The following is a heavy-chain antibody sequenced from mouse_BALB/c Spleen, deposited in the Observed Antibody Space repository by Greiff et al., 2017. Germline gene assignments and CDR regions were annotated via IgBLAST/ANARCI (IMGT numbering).Heavy chain of an antibody. CDR3: AREEKLRHYFDY. J-gene: IGHJ2*01. Sequence: QVQLQQSGAELAKPGASVKMSCKASGYTFTSYWMHWVKQRPGQGLEWIGYINPSTGYTEYNQKFKDKATLTADKSSSTAYMQLSSLTSEDSAVYYCAREEKLRHYFDYWGQGTTLTVSS. D-gene: IGHD4-1*01. CDR2: INPSTGYT. CDR1: GYTFTSYW. V-gene: IGHV1-7*01.